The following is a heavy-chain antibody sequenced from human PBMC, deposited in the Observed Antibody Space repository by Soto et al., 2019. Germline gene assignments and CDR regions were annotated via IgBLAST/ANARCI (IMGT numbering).Heavy chain of an antibody. CDR2: IIPIFGTA. CDR3: ARGRDIVVVVADLYYYYGMDV. V-gene: IGHV1-69*01. D-gene: IGHD2-15*01. Sequence: GXSGKVSCKASGGSFISYAISWVRQSPGQGLEWMGGIIPIFGTANYAQKFQGRVTITADESTSTAYMELSSLRSEDTAVYYCARGRDIVVVVADLYYYYGMDVWGQRTTVTVSS. J-gene: IGHJ6*02. CDR1: GGSFISYA.